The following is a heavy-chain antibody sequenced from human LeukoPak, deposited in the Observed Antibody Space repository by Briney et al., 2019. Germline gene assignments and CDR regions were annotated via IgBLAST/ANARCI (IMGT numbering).Heavy chain of an antibody. CDR2: ISAYNGNT. J-gene: IGHJ6*03. Sequence: ASVKVSCKASGYTLTSYGISWVRQAPGQGLEWMGWISAYNGNTNYAQKLQGRVTMTTDTSTSTAYMELRSLRSDDTAVYYCARSSSSSDYYYYMDVWGKGTTVTVSS. V-gene: IGHV1-18*01. CDR1: GYTLTSYG. D-gene: IGHD6-6*01. CDR3: ARSSSSSDYYYYMDV.